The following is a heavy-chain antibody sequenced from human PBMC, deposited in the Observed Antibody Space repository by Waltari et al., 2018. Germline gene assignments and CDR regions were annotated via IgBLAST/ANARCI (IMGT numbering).Heavy chain of an antibody. CDR1: GGTFSSYA. CDR3: ARDRPHTGDRVGDEDAFDI. Sequence: QVQLVQSGAEVKKPGSSVKVSCKASGGTFSSYAISWVRQAPGQGLEWMGGIIPIVGTANYAQKFQGRVTITADESTSTAYMELSSLRSEDTAVYYCARDRPHTGDRVGDEDAFDIWGQGTMVTVSS. V-gene: IGHV1-69*13. J-gene: IGHJ3*02. CDR2: IIPIVGTA. D-gene: IGHD7-27*01.